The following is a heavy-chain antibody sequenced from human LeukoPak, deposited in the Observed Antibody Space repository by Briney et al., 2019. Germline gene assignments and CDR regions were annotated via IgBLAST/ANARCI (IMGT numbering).Heavy chain of an antibody. CDR1: GFTFSSYG. J-gene: IGHJ5*02. CDR3: ARSLRIRSQTFDP. CDR2: IGGSGGST. D-gene: IGHD3-10*01. V-gene: IGHV3-23*01. Sequence: GGSLRLSCAASGFTFSSYGMSWVRQAPGKGLEWVSAIGGSGGSTYYADSVKGRFTISRDNSKNTLFLQMNSLRAEDTAVYYCARSLRIRSQTFDPWGQGTLVTVSS.